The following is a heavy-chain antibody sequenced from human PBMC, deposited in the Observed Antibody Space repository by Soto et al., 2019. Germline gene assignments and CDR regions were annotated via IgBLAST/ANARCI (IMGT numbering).Heavy chain of an antibody. CDR3: AREKGIAARRLDY. Sequence: SETLSLTCAVYGGSFSGYYWSWIRQPPGKGLEWIGEINHSGSTNYNPSLKSRITISVDTSKNQFSLKLSSVTAADTAVYYCAREKGIAARRLDYWGQGTLVTVSS. V-gene: IGHV4-34*01. D-gene: IGHD6-6*01. CDR1: GGSFSGYY. J-gene: IGHJ4*02. CDR2: INHSGST.